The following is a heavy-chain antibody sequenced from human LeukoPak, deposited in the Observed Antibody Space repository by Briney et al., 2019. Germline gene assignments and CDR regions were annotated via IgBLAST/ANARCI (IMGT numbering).Heavy chain of an antibody. Sequence: GGSLRLSCAASGFTFTNAWMSWVRQAPGKGLEWVGHIKSNADGGTTDYAAPVKGRFTISRDDLKNTPYLQMFSLKTEDTAVYHCTTVGLGYCSGVTCDDGWGQGTMVTVSS. J-gene: IGHJ3*01. D-gene: IGHD2-15*01. CDR1: GFTFTNAW. V-gene: IGHV3-15*05. CDR2: IKSNADGGTT. CDR3: TTVGLGYCSGVTCDDG.